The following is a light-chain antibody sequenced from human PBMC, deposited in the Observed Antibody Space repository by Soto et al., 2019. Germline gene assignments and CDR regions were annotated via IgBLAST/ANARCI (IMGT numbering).Light chain of an antibody. V-gene: IGLV2-14*01. CDR2: DVS. CDR3: SSYTSTNFVI. Sequence: QSALTQPASVSGSPGRSITISCTGSSGDIGDYKYVSWYKQHPGKAPKLMIYDVSNRPSGVSNRFSGSKSGNTASLTISGLQAEDEAAYYCSSYTSTNFVIFGGGTKLTVL. CDR1: SGDIGDYKY. J-gene: IGLJ2*01.